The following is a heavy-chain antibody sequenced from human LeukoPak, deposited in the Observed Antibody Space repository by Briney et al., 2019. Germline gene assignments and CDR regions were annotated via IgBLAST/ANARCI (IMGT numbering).Heavy chain of an antibody. CDR2: INSDGSST. Sequence: GGSRRLSCAAYAFTFSSYWMHWVRQAPGKGLVWVSRINSDGSSTSYADSVKGRFTISRDNAKNTMYLQMNSLRAEDTAVYYCARELAGCSGGSCYFRWGQGTLVTVSS. CDR3: ARELAGCSGGSCYFR. CDR1: AFTFSSYW. J-gene: IGHJ4*02. V-gene: IGHV3-74*01. D-gene: IGHD2-15*01.